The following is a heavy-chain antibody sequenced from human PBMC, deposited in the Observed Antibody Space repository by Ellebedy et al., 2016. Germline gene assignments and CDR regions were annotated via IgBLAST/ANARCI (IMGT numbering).Heavy chain of an antibody. J-gene: IGHJ3*02. CDR3: AELTSSVFDM. CDR1: GFTFSSYA. V-gene: IGHV3-23*01. D-gene: IGHD3-10*01. CDR2: ISGSGGST. Sequence: GESLKISCAASGFTFSSYAMSWVRQAPGKGLEWVSAISGSGGSTYYADSAKGRFTISRDNAKSSLYLQMNSLRDEDTAVYYCAELTSSVFDMWGQGTMVIVSS.